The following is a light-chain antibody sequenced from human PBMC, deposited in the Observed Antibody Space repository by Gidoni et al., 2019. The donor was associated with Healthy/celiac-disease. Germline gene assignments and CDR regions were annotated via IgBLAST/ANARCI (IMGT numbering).Light chain of an antibody. CDR3: QKYNNWPRT. CDR1: QSVSSN. CDR2: GAS. J-gene: IGKJ1*01. V-gene: IGKV3-15*01. Sequence: VMTQSPATLSVSPGERATLSCRASQSVSSNLAWYQQKPGQAPRLLIYGASTRATGIPARFSGSGSGTEFTLNISSLQSEDFAVYYCQKYNNWPRTFGQGTKVEIK.